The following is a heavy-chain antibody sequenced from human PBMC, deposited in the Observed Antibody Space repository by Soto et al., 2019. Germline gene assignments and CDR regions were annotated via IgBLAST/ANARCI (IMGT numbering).Heavy chain of an antibody. CDR1: GFTFSSYA. CDR3: AKGGSGSYSTPPDAFDI. V-gene: IGHV3-23*01. CDR2: ISGSGGST. D-gene: IGHD3-10*01. Sequence: GGSLRLSCAASGFTFSSYAMSWVRQAPGKGLEWVSAISGSGGSTYYADSVKGRFTISRDNSKNTLYLQMNSLRAEDTAVYYCAKGGSGSYSTPPDAFDIWGQGTMVTVSS. J-gene: IGHJ3*02.